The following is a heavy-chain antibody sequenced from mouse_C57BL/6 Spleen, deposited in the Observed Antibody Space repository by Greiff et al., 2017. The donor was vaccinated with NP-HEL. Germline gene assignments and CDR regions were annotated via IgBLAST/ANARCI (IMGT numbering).Heavy chain of an antibody. D-gene: IGHD1-1*01. CDR1: ASTFPSSG. CDR3: ARVGTTVGYFDV. CDR2: IDPKSGGT. Sequence: QVQLQQPGAELLKPGAPLKLSSKAPASTFPSSGLPWLKQKPGRGLEWIGRIDPKSGGTKYNEKFKSKATLTVDKPSSTAYMQLSSLTSEDSAVYYCARVGTTVGYFDVWGTGTTVTVSS. J-gene: IGHJ1*03. V-gene: IGHV1-72*01.